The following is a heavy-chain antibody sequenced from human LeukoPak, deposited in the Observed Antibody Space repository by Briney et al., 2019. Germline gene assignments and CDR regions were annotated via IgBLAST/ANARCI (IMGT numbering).Heavy chain of an antibody. Sequence: SETLSLTCTVSGGSISSYYWSWIRQPPGKGLEWIGYIHYSGSTNHNPSLKSRVTISVDTSKNQFSLKLSSVTAADTAVYYCARGRQRIYYYGMDVWGQGATVTVSS. CDR1: GGSISSYY. CDR3: ARGRQRIYYYGMDV. V-gene: IGHV4-59*08. CDR2: IHYSGST. J-gene: IGHJ6*02. D-gene: IGHD5-18*01.